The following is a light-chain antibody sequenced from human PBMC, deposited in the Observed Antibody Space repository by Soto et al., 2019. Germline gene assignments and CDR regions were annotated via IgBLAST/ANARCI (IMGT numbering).Light chain of an antibody. CDR3: HQRSNWPLT. J-gene: IGKJ4*01. CDR2: DAS. Sequence: EVVLTQSPATLSLSPGERATPSCRASQSISSYLAWYQQKPGQAPRLLIYDASNRLTGVPARFSGSGSGTDFTLTISSLEPEDFAVYYCHQRSNWPLTFGGGTKVDIK. CDR1: QSISSY. V-gene: IGKV3-11*01.